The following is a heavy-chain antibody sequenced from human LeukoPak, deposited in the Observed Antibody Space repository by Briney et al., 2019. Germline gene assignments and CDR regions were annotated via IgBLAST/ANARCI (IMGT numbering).Heavy chain of an antibody. CDR1: GFTFSSYG. J-gene: IGHJ4*02. CDR3: AKDVVSSSYFDY. Sequence: GGSLRLSCAASGFTFSSYGMHWVRQAPGKGLEWVAFIRYDGSNKYYADSVKVRFTISRDNSKNTLYLQMNSLRAEDTAVYYCAKDVVSSSYFDYWGQGTLVTVSS. CDR2: IRYDGSNK. V-gene: IGHV3-30*02. D-gene: IGHD2/OR15-2a*01.